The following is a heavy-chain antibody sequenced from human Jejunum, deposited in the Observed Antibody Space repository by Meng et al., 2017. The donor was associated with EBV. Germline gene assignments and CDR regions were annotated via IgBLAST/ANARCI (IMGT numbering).Heavy chain of an antibody. V-gene: IGHV3-23*01. Sequence: EGWWLESGGGSVQPGGSLRLSCIANGFTFSSYAMSWVRQAPGKGLEWVSGISGSGSNTYYADSVKGRFSISRDNSKNTLSLQLSSLRADDTAVYYCAKDFYYDTRALFGHWGQGTLVTVSS. J-gene: IGHJ4*02. CDR3: AKDFYYDTRALFGH. CDR1: GFTFSSYA. D-gene: IGHD3-22*01. CDR2: ISGSGSNT.